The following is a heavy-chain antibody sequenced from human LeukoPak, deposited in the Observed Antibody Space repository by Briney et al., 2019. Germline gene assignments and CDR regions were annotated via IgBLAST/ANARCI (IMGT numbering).Heavy chain of an antibody. CDR3: ARAVVAAAGIWYYFDY. J-gene: IGHJ4*02. Sequence: GGSLRLSCAGSGFTFSSYSMNWVRQAPGKGLEWISGISPSVGGTYYADFVKGRFTISRDDSKNTLYLQMNSLRAEDTAVYYCARAVVAAAGIWYYFDYWGQGTLVTVSS. CDR2: ISPSVGGT. D-gene: IGHD6-13*01. V-gene: IGHV3-23*01. CDR1: GFTFSSYS.